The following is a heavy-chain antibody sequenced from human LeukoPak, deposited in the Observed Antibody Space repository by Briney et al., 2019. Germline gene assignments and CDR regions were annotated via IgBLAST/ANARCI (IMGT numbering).Heavy chain of an antibody. Sequence: PGGSLRLSCAASGFTFSNAWMSWVRQAPGKGLEWVGRIKSKTDGGTTDYAAPVKGRFTISRDDSKNTLYLQMNSLKTEGTAVYYCTTTPADIYDSSGYYYRYYFDYWGQGTLVTVSS. CDR1: GFTFSNAW. D-gene: IGHD3-22*01. V-gene: IGHV3-15*01. CDR2: IKSKTDGGTT. CDR3: TTTPADIYDSSGYYYRYYFDY. J-gene: IGHJ4*02.